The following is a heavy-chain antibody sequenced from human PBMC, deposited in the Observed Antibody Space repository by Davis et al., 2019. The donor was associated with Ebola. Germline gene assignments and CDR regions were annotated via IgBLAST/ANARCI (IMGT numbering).Heavy chain of an antibody. Sequence: ASVKVSCKASGYTFTSYGISWVRQAPGQGLEWMGWISAYNGNTNYAQKLQGRVTMTTDTSTSTAYMELRSLRSDDTAVYYCARVRDSSGYYYSQATYYYYGMDVWGQGTTVTVSS. J-gene: IGHJ6*02. V-gene: IGHV1-18*01. CDR2: ISAYNGNT. D-gene: IGHD3-22*01. CDR3: ARVRDSSGYYYSQATYYYYGMDV. CDR1: GYTFTSYG.